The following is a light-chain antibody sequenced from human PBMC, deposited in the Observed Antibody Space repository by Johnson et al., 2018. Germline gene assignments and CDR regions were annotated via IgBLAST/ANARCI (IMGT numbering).Light chain of an antibody. V-gene: IGLV1-51*02. J-gene: IGLJ1*01. CDR2: ENN. CDR3: GTWDSSLGAGNV. CDR1: SSNIGNNY. Sequence: QSVLTQPPSVSAAPGQKVTISCSGSSSNIGNNYVSWYQQLPGTAPKLLIYENNKRPSGIPDRFSGSKSGTSATLGITGLQTGDGADYYCGTWDSSLGAGNVFGTGTKVTVL.